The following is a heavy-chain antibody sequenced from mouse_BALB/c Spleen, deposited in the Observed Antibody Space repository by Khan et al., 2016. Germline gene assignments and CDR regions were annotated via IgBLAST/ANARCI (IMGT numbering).Heavy chain of an antibody. CDR3: ARDFGVDHLAFDY. CDR2: IYPGDGDT. CDR1: GYAFSSSW. J-gene: IGHJ2*01. Sequence: QVQLQQSGPELVKPGASVKISCKASGYAFSSSWMNWVKQRPGQGLEWIGGIYPGDGDTNDNGKFKGKATPTADKSPSTAYMQLSSLTSVDSAVYFCARDFGVDHLAFDYWGKGTTLTVSS. V-gene: IGHV1-82*01. D-gene: IGHD1-1*02.